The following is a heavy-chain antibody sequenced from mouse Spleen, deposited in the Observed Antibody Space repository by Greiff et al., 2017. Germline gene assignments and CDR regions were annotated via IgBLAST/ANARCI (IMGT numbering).Heavy chain of an antibody. D-gene: IGHD1-1*01. J-gene: IGHJ3*01. V-gene: IGHV5-4*02. CDR1: GFTFSDYY. CDR3: ARDQDYYASSYGGFSY. CDR2: ISDGGSYT. Sequence: EVQRVESGGGLVKPGGSLKLSCAASGFTFSDYYMYWVRQTPEKRLAWVATISDGGSYTYYPDSVKGRFTISRDNAKNNLYLQMSSLKSEDTAMYYCARDQDYYASSYGGFSYWGQGTLVTVSA.